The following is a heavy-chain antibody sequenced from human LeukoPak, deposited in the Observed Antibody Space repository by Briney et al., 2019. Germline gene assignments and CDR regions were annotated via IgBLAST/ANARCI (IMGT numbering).Heavy chain of an antibody. V-gene: IGHV3-23*01. CDR3: AKGPSFHDYGDLLGDAFDI. J-gene: IGHJ3*02. Sequence: LPGGSLRLSCAASGFTFSSYAMSWVRQAPGKGLEWVSAISGSGGSTYYADSVKGRFTISRDNSKNTLYLQMNSLRAEDTAVYYCAKGPSFHDYGDLLGDAFDIWGQGTMVTVSS. CDR2: ISGSGGST. CDR1: GFTFSSYA. D-gene: IGHD4-17*01.